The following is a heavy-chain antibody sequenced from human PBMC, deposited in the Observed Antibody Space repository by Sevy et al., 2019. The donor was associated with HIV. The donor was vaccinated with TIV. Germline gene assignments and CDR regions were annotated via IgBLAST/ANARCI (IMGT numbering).Heavy chain of an antibody. CDR3: ARGVGGPGVMITFGGVKYAFDI. V-gene: IGHV4-30-4*01. J-gene: IGHJ3*02. CDR2: IHYGGTT. CDR1: GGSISSGDYY. D-gene: IGHD3-16*01. Sequence: SETLSLTCTVSGGSISSGDYYWTWIRQPPGKALEWIGYIHYGGTTYYKSSLKSRVTLSVDSSKHQFSLKMTSMTAADTAGYFCARGVGGPGVMITFGGVKYAFDIWGLGTMVTVSS.